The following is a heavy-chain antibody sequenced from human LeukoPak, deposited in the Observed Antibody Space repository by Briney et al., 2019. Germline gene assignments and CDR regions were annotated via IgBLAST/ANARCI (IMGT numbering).Heavy chain of an antibody. Sequence: RSGGFLRLSCAASGFTFSNAWMSWVRQAPGKGLEWVGRIKSKTDGGTTDYAAPVKGRFTISRDDSKNTLYLQMNSLKTEDTAVYYCTTVDYGDYYYYGMDVWGQGTTVTVSS. J-gene: IGHJ6*02. CDR1: GFTFSNAW. CDR3: TTVDYGDYYYYGMDV. V-gene: IGHV3-15*01. CDR2: IKSKTDGGTT. D-gene: IGHD4-17*01.